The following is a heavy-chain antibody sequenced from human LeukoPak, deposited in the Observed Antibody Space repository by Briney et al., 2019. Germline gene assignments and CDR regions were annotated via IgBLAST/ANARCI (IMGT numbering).Heavy chain of an antibody. J-gene: IGHJ4*02. CDR2: INHSGST. CDR3: ARERSYYYGSGSYFY. CDR1: GESFSGYY. D-gene: IGHD3-10*01. V-gene: IGHV4-34*01. Sequence: SETLSLTCAVYGESFSGYYWSWIRQPPGKGLEWIGEINHSGSTNYNPSLKSRVTISVDTSKNQFSLKLSSVTAADTAVYYCARERSYYYGSGSYFYWGQGTLVTVSS.